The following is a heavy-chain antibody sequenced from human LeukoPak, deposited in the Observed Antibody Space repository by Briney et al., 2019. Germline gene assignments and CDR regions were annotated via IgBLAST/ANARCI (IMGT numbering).Heavy chain of an antibody. D-gene: IGHD3-10*01. Sequence: PGGSLRLSCAASGFTFSSYSMNWVRQAPGKGLEWVSAISDSGGSTYYADSVKGRFTISRDNSKNTLYLQMNSLRAEDTAVYYWAKFELWFGEPDDYWGQGTLVTVSS. J-gene: IGHJ4*02. V-gene: IGHV3-23*01. CDR1: GFTFSSYS. CDR2: ISDSGGST. CDR3: AKFELWFGEPDDY.